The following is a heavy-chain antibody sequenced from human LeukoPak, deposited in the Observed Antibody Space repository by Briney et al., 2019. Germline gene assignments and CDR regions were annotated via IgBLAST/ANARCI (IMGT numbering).Heavy chain of an antibody. D-gene: IGHD1-26*01. CDR2: IYAGGAT. CDR3: ARDDKTGSYSSFDF. Sequence: LPGGSLRLSCAASGFTVSGTYMNWVRQGPGKGLEWVSVIYAGGATFYADSVKGRFTISRDYSKNTLSLQLNSLRAEDTAVYYCARDDKTGSYSSFDFWGQGTLVTVSS. J-gene: IGHJ4*02. V-gene: IGHV3-66*01. CDR1: GFTVSGTY.